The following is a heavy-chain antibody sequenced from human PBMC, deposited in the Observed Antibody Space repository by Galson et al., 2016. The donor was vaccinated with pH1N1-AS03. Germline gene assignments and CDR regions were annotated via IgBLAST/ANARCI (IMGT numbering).Heavy chain of an antibody. D-gene: IGHD1-26*01. CDR2: IDPSDSYI. CDR3: ATGHYYSGLYRDAFDT. CDR1: GYPFTSYW. Sequence: QSGAEVKKPGESLRISCKGSGYPFTSYWINWVRQMPGKGLEWIGGIDPSDSYINYSPAFEGRVTISSDKSTTTAYLQWNDLKSADTAVYFCATGHYYSGLYRDAFDTWGQGTRVTVSS. V-gene: IGHV5-10-1*01. J-gene: IGHJ3*02.